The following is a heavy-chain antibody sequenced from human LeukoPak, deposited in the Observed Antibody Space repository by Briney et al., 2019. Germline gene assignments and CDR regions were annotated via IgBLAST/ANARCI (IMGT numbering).Heavy chain of an antibody. Sequence: SETLSLTCTVSGGSISSDYWSWIRQPPGKGLEWIGYIYSSGSTNYNPSLKSRVTISVDTSKNQFSLKLSSVTAADTAVYYCARVSSSWYYYWGQGTLVTVSS. CDR3: ARVSSSWYYY. CDR1: GGSISSDY. J-gene: IGHJ4*02. D-gene: IGHD6-13*01. CDR2: IYSSGST. V-gene: IGHV4-59*01.